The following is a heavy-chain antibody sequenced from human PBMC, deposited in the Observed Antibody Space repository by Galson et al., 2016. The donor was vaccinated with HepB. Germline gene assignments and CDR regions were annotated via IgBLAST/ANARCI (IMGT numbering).Heavy chain of an antibody. Sequence: SVKVSCKASGYTFINYYIHWVRQAPGQGLEWMGFINPRTGSTDYAQKFQGRVTMTRDTSTSTFYMDLSSLRSDDMAFYYCASDENFDPWGQGTLVTVSS. CDR3: ASDENFDP. V-gene: IGHV1-46*01. CDR2: INPRTGST. J-gene: IGHJ5*02. CDR1: GYTFINYY.